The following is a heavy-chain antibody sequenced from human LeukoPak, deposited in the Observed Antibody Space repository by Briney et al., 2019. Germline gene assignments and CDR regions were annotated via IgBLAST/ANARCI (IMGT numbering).Heavy chain of an antibody. CDR3: AKDVPTAYFDY. V-gene: IGHV3-30*02. J-gene: IGHJ4*02. CDR1: GFTFSNYG. Sequence: GGSLRLSCAASGFTFSNYGMHWVRQAPGKGLEWVAFVRYDETTKFYADSVKGRFTISRDNSKTTLYLQMNSLRAEDTAVYYCAKDVPTAYFDYWGQGTLVTVSS. CDR2: VRYDETTK. D-gene: IGHD2-2*01.